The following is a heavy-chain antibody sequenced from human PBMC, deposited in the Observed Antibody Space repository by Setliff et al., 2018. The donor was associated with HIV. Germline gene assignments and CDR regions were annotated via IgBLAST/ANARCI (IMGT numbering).Heavy chain of an antibody. Sequence: ASVKVSCKASGHTFPGFYVHWLRQAPGQGLEWMGRINPDSGGTNYAQKFQGRVTMTRDTSISTAYMELSSLRSDDTAVYYCARDDRAVDTILWGQGTLVTVSS. CDR1: GHTFPGFY. CDR2: INPDSGGT. V-gene: IGHV1-2*06. D-gene: IGHD3-3*01. CDR3: ARDDRAVDTIL. J-gene: IGHJ4*02.